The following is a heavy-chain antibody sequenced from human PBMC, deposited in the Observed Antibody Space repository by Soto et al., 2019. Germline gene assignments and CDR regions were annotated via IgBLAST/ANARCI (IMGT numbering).Heavy chain of an antibody. D-gene: IGHD3-3*01. J-gene: IGHJ4*02. CDR3: AKDGDFWSGYYTRYYFDY. CDR1: GFTFSSYA. Sequence: GGSLRLSCAASGFTFSSYAMSWVRQAPGKGLEWVSAISGSGGSTYYADSVKGRFTISRDNSKNTLYLQMNSPRAEDTAVYYCAKDGDFWSGYYTRYYFDYWGQGTLVTVSS. CDR2: ISGSGGST. V-gene: IGHV3-23*01.